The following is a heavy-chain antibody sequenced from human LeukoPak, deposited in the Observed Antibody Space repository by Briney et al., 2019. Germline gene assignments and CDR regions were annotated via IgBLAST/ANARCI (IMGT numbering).Heavy chain of an antibody. Sequence: SETLSFTCAVYGGSFSGYYWSWIRQPPGKGLEWIGEINHSGSTNYNPSLKSRVTISVDTSKNQFSLKLSSVTAADTAVYYCARGPALFCSSTSCYYRGPYYYYGMDVWGQGTTVTVSS. CDR2: INHSGST. CDR3: ARGPALFCSSTSCYYRGPYYYYGMDV. CDR1: GGSFSGYY. V-gene: IGHV4-34*01. J-gene: IGHJ6*02. D-gene: IGHD2-2*01.